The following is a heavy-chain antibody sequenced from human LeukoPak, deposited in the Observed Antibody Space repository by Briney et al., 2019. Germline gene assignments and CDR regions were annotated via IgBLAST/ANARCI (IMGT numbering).Heavy chain of an antibody. CDR2: INHSGST. Sequence: SETLSLTCAVYGGSFSGCYWSWIRQPPGKGLEWIGEINHSGSTNYNPSLKSRVTISVDTSKNQFSLKLSSVTAADTAVYYCARLPYYYGSGSGWFDPWGQGTLVTVSS. CDR1: GGSFSGCY. D-gene: IGHD3-10*01. CDR3: ARLPYYYGSGSGWFDP. J-gene: IGHJ5*02. V-gene: IGHV4-34*01.